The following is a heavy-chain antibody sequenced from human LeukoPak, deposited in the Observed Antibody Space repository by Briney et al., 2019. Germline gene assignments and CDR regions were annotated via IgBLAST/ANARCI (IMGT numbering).Heavy chain of an antibody. CDR1: GFSFGSSD. D-gene: IGHD6-19*01. V-gene: IGHV3-30*18. J-gene: IGHJ4*02. Sequence: SGGSLRLSCAASGFSFGSSDIHWVRQAPDKGLEWVAFISYDGSDKYYADSVKGRFTVSRDNSKHTLYLQMNSLRAEGTAVYYCAKDRGWCFEYWGQGTVVTVSS. CDR2: ISYDGSDK. CDR3: AKDRGWCFEY.